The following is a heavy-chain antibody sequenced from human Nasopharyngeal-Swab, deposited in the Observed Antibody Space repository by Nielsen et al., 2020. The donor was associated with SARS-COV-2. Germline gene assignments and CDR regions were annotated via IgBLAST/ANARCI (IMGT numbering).Heavy chain of an antibody. CDR1: GGSISSSSYY. CDR3: ASLSSSWSLGYYYYYMDV. V-gene: IGHV4-39*01. CDR2: IYYSGST. J-gene: IGHJ6*03. D-gene: IGHD6-13*01. Sequence: ESLKISCTVSGGSISSSSYYWGWIRQPPGKGPEWIGSIYYSGSTYYNPSLKSRVTISVDTSKNQFSLKLSSVTAADTAVYYCASLSSSWSLGYYYYYMDVWGKGTTVTVSS.